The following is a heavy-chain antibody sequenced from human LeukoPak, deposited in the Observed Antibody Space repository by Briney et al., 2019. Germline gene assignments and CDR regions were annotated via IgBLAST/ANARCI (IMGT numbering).Heavy chain of an antibody. J-gene: IGHJ4*02. CDR3: VRDDEYSSTHLDY. Sequence: PGGSLRLSCAASGFTFSSYAMHWVRQAPGKGLEWVAVISYDGSNKYYADSVKGRFTISRDNAKNSLHLQMNSLRAEDTAVYYCVRDDEYSSTHLDYWGQGTLVTVSS. V-gene: IGHV3-30-3*01. D-gene: IGHD6-19*01. CDR1: GFTFSSYA. CDR2: ISYDGSNK.